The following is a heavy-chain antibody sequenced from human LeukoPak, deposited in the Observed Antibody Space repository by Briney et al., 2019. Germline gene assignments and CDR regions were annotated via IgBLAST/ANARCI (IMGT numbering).Heavy chain of an antibody. CDR2: IYYSGST. D-gene: IGHD5-18*01. Sequence: KTSETLSLTCTVSGGPISSSTYYWGWIRQPPGKGLECIGTIYYSGSTNYNPSLKSRVSISVDTSKNQFSLKLSSVTAADTAVYYCASSGYSYGYRDYWGQGTLVTVSS. V-gene: IGHV4-39*01. CDR3: ASSGYSYGYRDY. CDR1: GGPISSSTYY. J-gene: IGHJ4*02.